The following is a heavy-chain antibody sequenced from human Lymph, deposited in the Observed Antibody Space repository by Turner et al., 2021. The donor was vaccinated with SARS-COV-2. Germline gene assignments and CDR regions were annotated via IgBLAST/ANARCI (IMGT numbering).Heavy chain of an antibody. Sequence: QVQLQESGSGLVKPSETLFRTGAVCGGSISSYYCSWSRQPAGRGREWRGRIYTNGGTNYNPALKGQGPMTVDTANNKFSLKLSSVTAADTAVYYCARAGGSGWHSDGFDIWGQGTMVTVSS. J-gene: IGHJ3*02. CDR1: GGSISSYY. V-gene: IGHV4-4*07. D-gene: IGHD6-19*01. CDR3: ARAGGSGWHSDGFDI. CDR2: IYTNGGT.